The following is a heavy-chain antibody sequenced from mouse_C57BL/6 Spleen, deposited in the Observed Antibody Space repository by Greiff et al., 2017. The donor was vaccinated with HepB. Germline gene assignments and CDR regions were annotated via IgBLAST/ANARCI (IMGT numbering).Heavy chain of an antibody. J-gene: IGHJ3*01. CDR2: LDPENGDT. D-gene: IGHD1-1*01. CDR1: GFNIKDDY. Sequence: EVQLQQSGAELVRPGASVKLSCTASGFNIKDDYMHWVKQRPEQGLEWIGWLDPENGDTEYASKFQGKATITADTSSNTAYLQLSSLTSEDTAVYYCTTGGSSYRFAYWGQGTLVTVSA. V-gene: IGHV14-4*01. CDR3: TTGGSSYRFAY.